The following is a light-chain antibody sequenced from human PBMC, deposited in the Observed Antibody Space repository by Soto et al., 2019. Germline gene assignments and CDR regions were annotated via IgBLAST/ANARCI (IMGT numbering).Light chain of an antibody. V-gene: IGLV1-40*01. CDR2: DNN. Sequence: QSVLTQPPSVSGAPGQRITISCTGSSSNIGAGYDVHWYQQLPGTVPKLLIFDNNNRPSGVPDRFSGSKSGTSASLAITGLQSEDEADYYCQSFDNSLGGSYVFGTGTKVPVL. CDR1: SSNIGAGYD. CDR3: QSFDNSLGGSYV. J-gene: IGLJ1*01.